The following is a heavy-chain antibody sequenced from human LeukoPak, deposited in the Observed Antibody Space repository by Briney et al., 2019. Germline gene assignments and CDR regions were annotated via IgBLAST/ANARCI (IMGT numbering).Heavy chain of an antibody. D-gene: IGHD1-7*01. V-gene: IGHV5-51*01. CDR1: GYTCTKYW. J-gene: IGHJ4*02. Sequence: GESLKISCEGSGYTCTKYWIAWVRQMPGKGLEWMGIIFAGDSDTRYSPSFQGQVTISADKSINTAYLQWSSLMASDTAMYYCARGWAGTTPFDYWGQGTLVTVSS. CDR3: ARGWAGTTPFDY. CDR2: IFAGDSDT.